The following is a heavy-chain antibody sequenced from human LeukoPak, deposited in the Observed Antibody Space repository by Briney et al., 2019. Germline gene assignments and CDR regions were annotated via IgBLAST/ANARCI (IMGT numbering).Heavy chain of an antibody. CDR1: GFTFSSYA. D-gene: IGHD3-22*01. Sequence: PGGSPRLSCAASGFTFSSYAMSWVRQAPGKGLEWVSAISGSGGSTYYADSVKGRFTISRDNSKNTLYLQMNSLRAEDTAVYYCAKDSGGTYYYDSSGYSWFDPWGQGTLVTVSS. J-gene: IGHJ5*02. CDR3: AKDSGGTYYYDSSGYSWFDP. V-gene: IGHV3-23*01. CDR2: ISGSGGST.